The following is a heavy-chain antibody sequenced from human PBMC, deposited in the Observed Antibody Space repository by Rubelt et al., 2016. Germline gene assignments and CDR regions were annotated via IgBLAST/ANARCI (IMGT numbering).Heavy chain of an antibody. J-gene: IGHJ4*02. CDR3: ASASVG. CDR1: GFSFSSPW. V-gene: IGHV3-7*05. CDR2: IQPDGSER. Sequence: VQLVESGGGLVQPGGSLRISCVGSGFSFSSPWMSWIRKAPGKGLEWVATIQPDGSERYYVDSVKGRFTISRDNAKNSLYLQMESLRVEEAAVYYCASASVGWVQGTVVTVSS. D-gene: IGHD6-6*01.